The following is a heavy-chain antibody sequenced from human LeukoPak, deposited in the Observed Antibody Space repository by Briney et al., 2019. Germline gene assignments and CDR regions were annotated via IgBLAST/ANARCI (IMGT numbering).Heavy chain of an antibody. Sequence: PGGSLRLSCAASGFTFSSYSMNWVRQAPGKGLEWVSSISSSSSYIYYADSVKGRFTISRDNAKNSLYLQMNSLRAEDTAVYYCARVKGELRLHGFDIWGQGTMVTVSS. CDR3: ARVKGELRLHGFDI. D-gene: IGHD1-26*01. CDR2: ISSSSSYI. CDR1: GFTFSSYS. V-gene: IGHV3-21*01. J-gene: IGHJ3*02.